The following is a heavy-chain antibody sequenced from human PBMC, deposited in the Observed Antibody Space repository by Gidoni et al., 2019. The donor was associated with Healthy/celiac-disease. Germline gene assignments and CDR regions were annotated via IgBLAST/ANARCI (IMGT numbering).Heavy chain of an antibody. CDR3: AGTYYYDSSGYYYGH. J-gene: IGHJ4*02. CDR1: GGSFSGYY. Sequence: QVQLQQWGAGLLKPSETLSLTCAVSGGSFSGYYWSWIRQPPGKGLGWIGEINHSGSTTYNPSLTSRVTISVDTSKNQFSLKLSSVTAADTAVYYCAGTYYYDSSGYYYGHWGQGTLVTVSS. CDR2: INHSGST. D-gene: IGHD3-22*01. V-gene: IGHV4-34*01.